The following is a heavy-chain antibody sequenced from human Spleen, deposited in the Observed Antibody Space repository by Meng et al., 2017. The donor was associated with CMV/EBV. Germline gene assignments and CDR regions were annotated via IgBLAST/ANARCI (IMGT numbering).Heavy chain of an antibody. CDR2: IYYSGST. D-gene: IGHD3-3*01. J-gene: IGHJ4*02. Sequence: SETLSLTCTVSGGSISSSSYYWGWIRQPPGKGLEWIGSIYYSGSTYYNPSLKSRVTISVDTSKNQFSLKLSSVIAADTAVYYCARGSRAIFGVVILPFDYWGQGTLVTVSS. CDR3: ARGSRAIFGVVILPFDY. CDR1: GGSISSSSYY. V-gene: IGHV4-39*07.